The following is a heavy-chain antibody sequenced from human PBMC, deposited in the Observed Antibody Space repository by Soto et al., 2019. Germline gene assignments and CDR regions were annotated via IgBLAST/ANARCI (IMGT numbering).Heavy chain of an antibody. CDR3: ARGWTHGSTTPYGMDV. Sequence: SETLSLTCAVYGGSFSGYYWSWIRQPPGKGLEWIGEINHSGSTNYNPSLKSRVTISVDTSKNQFSLKLSSVTAADTAVYYCARGWTHGSTTPYGMDVWGQGTTVTVSS. CDR1: GGSFSGYY. J-gene: IGHJ6*02. V-gene: IGHV4-34*01. D-gene: IGHD2-2*01. CDR2: INHSGST.